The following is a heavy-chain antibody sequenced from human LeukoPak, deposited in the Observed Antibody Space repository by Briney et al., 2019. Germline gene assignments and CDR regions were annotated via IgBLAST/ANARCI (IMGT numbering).Heavy chain of an antibody. D-gene: IGHD2-2*01. CDR3: ARGGVVVPAGMRYYYYMDV. J-gene: IGHJ6*03. Sequence: PSETLSLTCAVYGGSFSGYYWSWIRQAPGKGLEWIGEINHSGSTNYNPSLKSRVTISVDTSKNQFSLKLSSVTAADTAVYYCARGGVVVPAGMRYYYYMDVWGKRTTFTVSS. V-gene: IGHV4-34*01. CDR2: INHSGST. CDR1: GGSFSGYY.